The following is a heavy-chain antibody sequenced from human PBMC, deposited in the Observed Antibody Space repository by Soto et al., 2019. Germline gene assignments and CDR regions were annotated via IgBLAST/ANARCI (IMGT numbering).Heavy chain of an antibody. CDR1: GYRFETYG. D-gene: IGHD2-21*01. CDR2: ISAYSVDT. J-gene: IGHJ6*02. V-gene: IGHV1-18*01. Sequence: ASVKVSCKASGYRFETYGMTWVRQAPGQGLEWMGWISAYSVDTYNAQKFQDRVTMTTDTSTGTAYMELRGLRSDDTAVYYCAKGHEVIRGALYVWGQGTTVTVSS. CDR3: AKGHEVIRGALYV.